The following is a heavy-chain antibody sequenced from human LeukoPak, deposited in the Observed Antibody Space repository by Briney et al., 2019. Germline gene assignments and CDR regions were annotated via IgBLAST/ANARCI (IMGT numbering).Heavy chain of an antibody. Sequence: TSETLSLTCAVYGGSFSAYYWSWIRQPPGEGLEWIGEINHSGSTDYNPSLKTRVTISVDTSKNQFSLNLSSVTAADTAVYYCARGDNLLRFLEVDAFDIWGQGTGVTVSS. CDR1: GGSFSAYY. J-gene: IGHJ3*02. V-gene: IGHV4-34*01. D-gene: IGHD3-3*01. CDR2: INHSGST. CDR3: ARGDNLLRFLEVDAFDI.